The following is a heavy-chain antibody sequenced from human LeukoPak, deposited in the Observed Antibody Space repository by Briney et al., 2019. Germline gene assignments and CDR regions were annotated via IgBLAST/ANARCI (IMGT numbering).Heavy chain of an antibody. CDR1: GFTFSDYA. J-gene: IGHJ4*02. Sequence: GGSLRLSCAASGFTFSDYAMTWVRQAPGKGLEWVATISGSGVMTYYADSVKGRFTVSGDNSKNTLYLQMNSLRAEDTAVYNCAKDRRRDDVLTGSFSDWGQGTLVTVSS. D-gene: IGHD3-9*01. CDR3: AKDRRRDDVLTGSFSD. CDR2: ISGSGVMT. V-gene: IGHV3-23*01.